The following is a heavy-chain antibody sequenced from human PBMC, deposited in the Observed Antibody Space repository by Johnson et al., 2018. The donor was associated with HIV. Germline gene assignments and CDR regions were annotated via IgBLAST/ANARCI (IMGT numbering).Heavy chain of an antibody. CDR1: GFTFSSYA. J-gene: IGHJ3*02. Sequence: VQLVESGGGVVQPGRSLRLSCAASGFTFSSYAMHWVRQAPGKGLEWVAVISYDGSNKYYADSVKGRFTISRDNSKNTLFLQMNTLRTEDTALYYCAKALYGSEAFDIWGQGTMVTVSS. V-gene: IGHV3-30-3*02. D-gene: IGHD3-10*01. CDR2: ISYDGSNK. CDR3: AKALYGSEAFDI.